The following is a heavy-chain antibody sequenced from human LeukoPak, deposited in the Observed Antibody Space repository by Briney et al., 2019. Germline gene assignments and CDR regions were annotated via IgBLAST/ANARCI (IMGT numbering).Heavy chain of an antibody. D-gene: IGHD3-3*01. Sequence: GGSLRLPCAAFGFTFSSYWMSWVRQAPGKGLEWVANIKQDGSEKYYVDSVKGRFTISRDNAKNSLYLQMNSLRAEDTAVYYCAILRLHIDYWGQGTLVTVSS. CDR3: AILRLHIDY. CDR1: GFTFSSYW. J-gene: IGHJ4*02. V-gene: IGHV3-7*03. CDR2: IKQDGSEK.